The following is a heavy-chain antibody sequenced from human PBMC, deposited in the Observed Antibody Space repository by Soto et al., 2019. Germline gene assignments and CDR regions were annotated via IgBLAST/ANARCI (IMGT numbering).Heavy chain of an antibody. Sequence: PGGSLRLSCAASGLTVSNAYMAWARQAPGMGLEWVSVIYDNGTIYYADSVKGRFTISRDTSTNTLSLQMDSLRAEDTAVYYCVRPLPSGRNYGLDVWGQGTTVTVSS. J-gene: IGHJ6*02. V-gene: IGHV3-53*01. CDR3: VRPLPSGRNYGLDV. CDR1: GLTVSNAY. D-gene: IGHD3-10*01. CDR2: IYDNGTI.